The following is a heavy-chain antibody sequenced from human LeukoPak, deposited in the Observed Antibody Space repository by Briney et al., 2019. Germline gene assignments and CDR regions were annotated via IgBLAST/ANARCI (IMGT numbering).Heavy chain of an antibody. CDR3: ARDQRRTSCFDY. V-gene: IGHV4-59*01. CDR2: IYYTGTT. CDR1: GGSMSDYY. J-gene: IGHJ4*02. D-gene: IGHD2-2*01. Sequence: SETLSLTCTVSGGSMSDYYWSWIRQPPGKGLEWLGYIYYTGTTNYNPSLKSRVTILVDTSKNQFSLKLNSVTAADTGVYYCARDQRRTSCFDYWGQGTLVTVSS.